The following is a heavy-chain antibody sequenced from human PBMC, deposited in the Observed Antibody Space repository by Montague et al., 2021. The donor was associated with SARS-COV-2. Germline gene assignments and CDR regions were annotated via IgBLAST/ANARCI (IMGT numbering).Heavy chain of an antibody. D-gene: IGHD1-26*01. CDR2: INHSGTA. CDR1: GGSFSVYY. CDR3: ARSTVGTSHFDY. Sequence: SETLSLTCAVYGGSFSVYYWSWLRQSPRSGLEWIAEINHSGTANYNPSLKSRVSISVDTSKNQFTLKLTSATAADTAVYYCARSTVGTSHFDYWGQGTLVTVSS. J-gene: IGHJ4*02. V-gene: IGHV4-34*01.